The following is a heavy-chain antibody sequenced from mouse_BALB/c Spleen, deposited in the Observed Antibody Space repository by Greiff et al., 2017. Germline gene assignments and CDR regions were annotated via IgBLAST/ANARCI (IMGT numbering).Heavy chain of an antibody. J-gene: IGHJ4*01. Sequence: EVKLVESGAELVKPGASVKLSCTASGFNIKDTYMHWVKQRPEQGLEWIGRIDPANGNTKYDPKFQGKATITADTSSNTAYLQLSSLTSEDTAVYYCARSGTEGAMDYWGQGTSVTVSS. V-gene: IGHV14-3*02. CDR3: ARSGTEGAMDY. CDR1: GFNIKDTY. D-gene: IGHD4-1*01. CDR2: IDPANGNT.